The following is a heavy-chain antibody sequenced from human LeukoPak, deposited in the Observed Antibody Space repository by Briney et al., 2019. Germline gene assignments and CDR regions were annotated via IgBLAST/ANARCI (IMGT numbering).Heavy chain of an antibody. J-gene: IGHJ4*02. CDR3: ATSSFNSGWPH. V-gene: IGHV3-7*03. Sequence: GGSLRLSCAASGFTFSTYWMTWVRQAPGKGLEWVANIKPDGSEKSYVDSVRGRFTVSRDNPKNSMFLQMNSLRAEDTAIYYCATSSFNSGWPHWGQGTLVTVSS. D-gene: IGHD6-19*01. CDR1: GFTFSTYW. CDR2: IKPDGSEK.